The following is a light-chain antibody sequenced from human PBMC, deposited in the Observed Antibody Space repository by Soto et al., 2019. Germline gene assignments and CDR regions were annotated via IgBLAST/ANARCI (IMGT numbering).Light chain of an antibody. CDR2: DAS. V-gene: IGKV3D-20*02. Sequence: EIVLTQSPGTLSLSPGERATVSCRASQSVSSSYLAWYQQKPGQAPRLLIYDASNRATGIPARFSGSGSGTDFTLTISSLEPEDFAVYYCQQRSNWPPSLTFGGGTKVEIK. J-gene: IGKJ4*01. CDR3: QQRSNWPPSLT. CDR1: QSVSSSY.